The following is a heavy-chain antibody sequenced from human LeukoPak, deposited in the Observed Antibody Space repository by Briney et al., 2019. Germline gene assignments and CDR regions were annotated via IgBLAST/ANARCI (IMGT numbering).Heavy chain of an antibody. D-gene: IGHD2-15*01. CDR1: GFTFGNYW. Sequence: GGSLRLSCAASGFTFGNYWMHWVRQAPGKGPVWVSHINGDGSVTGYADSVKGRFTVSRDNARHTLYVQMNNLRAEDTAVYYCAKTNVKYCSGGSCFDAFDIWGQGTMVTVSS. V-gene: IGHV3-74*01. CDR2: INGDGSVT. CDR3: AKTNVKYCSGGSCFDAFDI. J-gene: IGHJ3*02.